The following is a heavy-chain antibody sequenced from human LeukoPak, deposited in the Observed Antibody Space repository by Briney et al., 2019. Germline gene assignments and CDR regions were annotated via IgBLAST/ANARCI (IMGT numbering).Heavy chain of an antibody. CDR3: AREGVWRQQLVDYYYGMDV. Sequence: GGSLRLSCAASGFTFSAFGMNWVRQAPGKGLEWVSTITNSGGSTYYVDSVKGRFTISRDNSKNTLYLQMNSLRAEDTAVYYCAREGVWRQQLVDYYYGMDVWGQGTTVTVSS. CDR2: ITNSGGST. V-gene: IGHV3-23*01. D-gene: IGHD6-13*01. CDR1: GFTFSAFG. J-gene: IGHJ6*02.